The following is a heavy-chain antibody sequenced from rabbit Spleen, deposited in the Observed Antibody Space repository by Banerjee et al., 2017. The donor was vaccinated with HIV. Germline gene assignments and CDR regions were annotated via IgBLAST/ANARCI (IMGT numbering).Heavy chain of an antibody. CDR1: GFSFSSSYY. V-gene: IGHV1S40*01. Sequence: VESGGGLVKPGASLTLTCTASGFSFSSSYYMCWVRQAPGKGLEWIACTAGGRSTFTYYASWAKGRFTISKASSTTVTLQMTSLTAADTATYFCARDTGSYDYIDVYFNLWGQGTLVTVS. D-gene: IGHD6-1*01. CDR3: ARDTGSYDYIDVYFNL. J-gene: IGHJ4*01. CDR2: TAGGRSTFT.